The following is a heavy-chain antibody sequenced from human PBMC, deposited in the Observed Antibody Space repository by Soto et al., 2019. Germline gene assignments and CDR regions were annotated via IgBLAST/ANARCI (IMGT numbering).Heavy chain of an antibody. CDR1: GGSISSGGYS. CDR2: IYHSGST. D-gene: IGHD5-12*01. V-gene: IGHV4-30-2*01. J-gene: IGHJ4*02. Sequence: QLQLQESGSGLVKPSQTLSLTCAVSGGSISSGGYSWSWIRQPPGKGLEWIGYIYHSGSTYYNPPRKSRVTISVDRSKTQFSLKLSSVTAADTAVYYCAAGGGLPRYYWGQGTLVTVSS. CDR3: AAGGGLPRYY.